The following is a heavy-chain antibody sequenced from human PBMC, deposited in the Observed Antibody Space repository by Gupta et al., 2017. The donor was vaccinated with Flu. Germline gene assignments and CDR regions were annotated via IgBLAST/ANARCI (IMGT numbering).Heavy chain of an antibody. J-gene: IGHJ4*02. CDR2: INPNSGGT. CDR3: ARAHCSGGSCYPTSGFDY. D-gene: IGHD2-15*01. V-gene: IGHV1-2*02. Sequence: QVQLVQSGAEVKKPGASVKVSCKASGYTFTGYYMHWVRQAPGQGLEWMGWINPNSGGTNYAQKFQGRVTMTRDTSISTAYMELSRLRSDDTAVYYCARAHCSGGSCYPTSGFDYWGQGTLVTGSS. CDR1: GYTFTGYY.